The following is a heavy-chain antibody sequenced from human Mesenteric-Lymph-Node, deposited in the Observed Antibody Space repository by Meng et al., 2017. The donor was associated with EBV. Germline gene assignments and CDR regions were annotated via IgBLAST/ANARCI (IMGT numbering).Heavy chain of an antibody. CDR2: IYHTGTT. CDR1: GGSVISNKW. J-gene: IGHJ5*02. Sequence: GRPQGAGPGLAKPSETLSLTCAVSGGSVISNKWWSWVRQPPGKGLEWIGEIYHTGTTIYNPSLKSRVTMSIDKSKDQLSLKLSSVTAADTAVYFCARIGGKDTAMITRWFDPWGQGTLVTVSS. D-gene: IGHD5-18*01. V-gene: IGHV4-4*02. CDR3: ARIGGKDTAMITRWFDP.